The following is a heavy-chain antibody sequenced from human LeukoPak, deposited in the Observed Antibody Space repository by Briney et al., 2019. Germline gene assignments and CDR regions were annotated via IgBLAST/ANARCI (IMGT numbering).Heavy chain of an antibody. CDR2: IYYSGST. D-gene: IGHD6-13*01. CDR3: ARGRGVAGAIEFDY. Sequence: PSETLSLTCTVSGGSISSSSYYWSWIRQPPGKGLEWIGYIYYSGSTNYNPSLKSRVTISVDTSKNQFSLKLSSVTAADTAVYYCARGRGVAGAIEFDYWGQGTLVTVSS. V-gene: IGHV4-61*01. CDR1: GGSISSSSYY. J-gene: IGHJ4*02.